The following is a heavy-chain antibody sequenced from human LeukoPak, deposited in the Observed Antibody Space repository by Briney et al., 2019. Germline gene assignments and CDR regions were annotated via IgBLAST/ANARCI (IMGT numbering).Heavy chain of an antibody. CDR3: ARGIAVAGTGLDY. CDR1: GGSFSGYY. V-gene: IGHV4-34*01. D-gene: IGHD6-19*01. Sequence: SETLSLTCAVYGGSFSGYYWSWIRHPPGKGLEWIGEINHSGSTNYNPSLKSRVTISVDTSKNQFSLKLSSVTAADTAVYYCARGIAVAGTGLDYWGQGTLVTVSS. J-gene: IGHJ4*02. CDR2: INHSGST.